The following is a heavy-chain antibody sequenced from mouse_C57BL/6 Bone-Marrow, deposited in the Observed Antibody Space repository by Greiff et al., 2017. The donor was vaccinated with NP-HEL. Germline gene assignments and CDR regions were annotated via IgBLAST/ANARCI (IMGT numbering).Heavy chain of an antibody. CDR2: IYPRSGNT. Sequence: VQLQESGAELARPGASVKLSCKASGYTFTSYGISWVKQRTGQGLEWIGEIYPRSGNTYYNEKFKGKATLTADKSSSTAYMELRSLTSEDSAFYFCARGGYYYGSTDCWGQGTTLTVSS. J-gene: IGHJ2*01. D-gene: IGHD1-1*01. CDR1: GYTFTSYG. CDR3: ARGGYYYGSTDC. V-gene: IGHV1-81*01.